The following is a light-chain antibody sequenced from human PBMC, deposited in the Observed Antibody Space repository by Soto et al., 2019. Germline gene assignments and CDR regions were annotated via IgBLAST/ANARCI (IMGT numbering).Light chain of an antibody. V-gene: IGKV1-39*01. J-gene: IGKJ1*01. CDR2: AAS. CDR3: QQAYSTPWT. CDR1: QTISFY. Sequence: DIQMTQSPSSLSASVRDRVTITCRASQTISFYLNWYQQKPGKAPKLLIYAASNLQSGVPSRFSASGSGTEFTLTLNSLQPEDFATYYCQQAYSTPWTFGQGTKVEIK.